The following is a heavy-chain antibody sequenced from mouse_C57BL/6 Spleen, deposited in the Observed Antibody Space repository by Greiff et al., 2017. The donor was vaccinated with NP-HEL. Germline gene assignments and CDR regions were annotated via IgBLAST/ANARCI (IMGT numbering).Heavy chain of an antibody. D-gene: IGHD2-2*01. CDR3: ASGESTMVTDWFAY. CDR1: GYTFTSYW. J-gene: IGHJ3*01. CDR2: IDPSDSET. V-gene: IGHV1-52*01. Sequence: QVQLQPPGAELVRPGSSVKLSCKASGYTFTSYWMHWVKQRPIQGLEWIGNIDPSDSETHYKQKFKDKATLTVDKSSSTAYMQLSSLTSEDSAVYYCASGESTMVTDWFAYWGQGTLVTVSA.